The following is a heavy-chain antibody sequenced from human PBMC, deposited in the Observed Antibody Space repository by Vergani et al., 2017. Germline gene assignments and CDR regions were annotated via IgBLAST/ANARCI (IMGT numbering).Heavy chain of an antibody. Sequence: QVQLVESGGGVVQPGGSLRLSCAASGFTFSSYGMHCVRQAPGKGLVWVAFIRYDGSNKYYADSVRGSFTISRDNSKNTRYLQMNRLRAEDTAVYYRAKEASEDSSGYYYHFNYWGQGTLVTGAS. CDR2: IRYDGSNK. CDR3: AKEASEDSSGYYYHFNY. CDR1: GFTFSSYG. D-gene: IGHD3-22*01. J-gene: IGHJ4*02. V-gene: IGHV3-30*02.